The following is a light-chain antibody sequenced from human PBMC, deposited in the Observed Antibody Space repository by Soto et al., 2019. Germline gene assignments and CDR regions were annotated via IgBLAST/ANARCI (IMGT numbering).Light chain of an antibody. J-gene: IGKJ3*01. CDR1: QSVSSSY. CDR3: QQYRSSGVT. Sequence: EIVLTQSPGTLSLSPGERATLSCRASQSVSSSYLAWYQQKPGQAPRLLIYGASSRATGIPDRFSGSGSGTDFTLTISRLEPEDFAVYYCQQYRSSGVTFGAGTLVEIK. V-gene: IGKV3-20*01. CDR2: GAS.